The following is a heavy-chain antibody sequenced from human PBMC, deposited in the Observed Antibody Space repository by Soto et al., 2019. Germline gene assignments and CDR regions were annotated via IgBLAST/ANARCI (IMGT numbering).Heavy chain of an antibody. CDR2: ISYDGSNK. CDR3: AKEVGYSSGWPHFDY. V-gene: IGHV3-30*18. Sequence: GGSLRLSCAASGFTFSSYGVHWVRQAPGKGLEWVAVISYDGSNKYYADSVKGRFTISRDNSKNTLYLQMNSLRAEDTAVYYCAKEVGYSSGWPHFDYWGQGTLVTVSS. D-gene: IGHD6-19*01. J-gene: IGHJ4*02. CDR1: GFTFSSYG.